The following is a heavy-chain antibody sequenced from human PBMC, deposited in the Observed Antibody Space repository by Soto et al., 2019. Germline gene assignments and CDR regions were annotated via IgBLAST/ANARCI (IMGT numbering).Heavy chain of an antibody. D-gene: IGHD1-1*01. J-gene: IGHJ4*02. CDR1: GFTFTNYY. CDR2: INPSGGGT. Sequence: QVQLVQSGAEVKKPGASVKVSCKASGFTFTNYYIHWVRQAPGQGLEWMGLINPSGGGTFYAQKLQGRVTVTTDTSTGTVYMELSNLRSEDTAVYFCARDSGDTTLRQWGRSFHYWGEGTLVTVSS. CDR3: ARDSGDTTLRQWGRSFHY. V-gene: IGHV1-46*01.